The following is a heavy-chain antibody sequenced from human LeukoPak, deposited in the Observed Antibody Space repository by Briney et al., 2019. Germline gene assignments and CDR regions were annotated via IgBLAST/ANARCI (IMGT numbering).Heavy chain of an antibody. CDR2: TYYRSRWLN. D-gene: IGHD6-19*01. V-gene: IGHV6-1*01. CDR1: GDSVSSNGAA. Sequence: SETLSLTCGISGDSVSSNGAAWNWIRQSPSRGLEWLGRTYYRSRWLNDYAVSVKSRITINPDTSKNQFSLQLSSVTPEDTAVYYCAKVRSGIAVAGQPFDYWGQGTLVTVSS. J-gene: IGHJ4*02. CDR3: AKVRSGIAVAGQPFDY.